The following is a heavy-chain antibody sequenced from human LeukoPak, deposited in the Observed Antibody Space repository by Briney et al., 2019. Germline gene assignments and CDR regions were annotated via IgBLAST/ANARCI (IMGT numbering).Heavy chain of an antibody. J-gene: IGHJ6*03. Sequence: GGSLRLSCAASGFTFSSYAMSWVRQAPGKGLEWVSGISGSGGSTHYAGSVKGRFTISRDNSMNTLSLQMNSLRAEDSAIYYCARGHTRGSYYYMDVWGKGTTVTVSS. D-gene: IGHD2-2*01. CDR2: ISGSGGST. V-gene: IGHV3-23*01. CDR3: ARGHTRGSYYYMDV. CDR1: GFTFSSYA.